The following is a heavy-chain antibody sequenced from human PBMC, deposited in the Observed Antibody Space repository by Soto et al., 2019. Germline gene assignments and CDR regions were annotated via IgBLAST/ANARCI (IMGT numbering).Heavy chain of an antibody. J-gene: IGHJ4*02. V-gene: IGHV4-4*03. Sequence: PENLTLTCAVSGDSINSSHWWNWVCEPPEKGLEWIGQISHSGSTNYNPSLTSRVTISVDKSKNQFSLKLSSVTAADKAVYYWARATRFLKMATVLDDWGQGTLVTVS. CDR2: ISHSGST. D-gene: IGHD4-4*01. CDR3: ARATRFLKMATVLDD. CDR1: GDSINSSHW.